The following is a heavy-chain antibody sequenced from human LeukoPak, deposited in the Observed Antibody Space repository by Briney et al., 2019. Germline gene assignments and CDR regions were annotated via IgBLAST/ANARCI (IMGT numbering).Heavy chain of an antibody. D-gene: IGHD2-21*02. Sequence: GGSLRLSCAASGFTFSSYSMYWVRQAPGKGLEWVSYISSSSNTIYYADSVKGRFTTSRDNAKNSLYLQMNSLRAEDTAVYYCARDRGDWLPRDIDYWGQGTLVTVSS. CDR3: ARDRGDWLPRDIDY. CDR2: ISSSSNTI. CDR1: GFTFSSYS. J-gene: IGHJ4*02. V-gene: IGHV3-48*01.